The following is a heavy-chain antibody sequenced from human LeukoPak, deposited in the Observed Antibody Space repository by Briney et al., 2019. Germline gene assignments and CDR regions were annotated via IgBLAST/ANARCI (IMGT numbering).Heavy chain of an antibody. CDR3: ASSSSSWYYWFDP. J-gene: IGHJ5*02. D-gene: IGHD6-13*01. V-gene: IGHV4-39*01. CDR1: GGSISSSSYY. Sequence: RPSETLSLTCTVSGGSISSSSYYWGWIRQPPGKGLEWIGSIYYSGSTYYNPSLKSRVTISVDTSKNQFSLKLSSVTAADTAVYYCASSSSSWYYWFDPWGQGTLVTVSS. CDR2: IYYSGST.